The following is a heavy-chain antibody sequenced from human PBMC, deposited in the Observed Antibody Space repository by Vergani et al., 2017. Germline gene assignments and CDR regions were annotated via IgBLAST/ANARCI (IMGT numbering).Heavy chain of an antibody. D-gene: IGHD6-6*01. V-gene: IGHV4-39*01. CDR2: INDSGTN. J-gene: IGHJ3*02. CDR3: ARHLRQLARNDVFDI. Sequence: QLQLQESGPRLVKPSETLSLTCSLSGMSISNNNYYWGWIRQPPGKGLEWIGSINDSGTNNYSPSLKSRVSISVDTSKNQFSLNLTSVTAADTAVYYCARHLRQLARNDVFDIWGHGTLVTVSS. CDR1: GMSISNNNYY.